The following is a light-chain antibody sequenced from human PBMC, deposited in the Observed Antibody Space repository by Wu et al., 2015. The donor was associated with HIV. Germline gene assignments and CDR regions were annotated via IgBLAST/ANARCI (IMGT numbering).Light chain of an antibody. CDR3: QQYGTSPQT. J-gene: IGKJ2*01. Sequence: EIVLTQSPGTLSLSPGERATLSCRTSQSVNSNYLAWYQQKPGQAPRLLVYGASSRATDIPDRFSGSGSGTDFTLTISRLELEDFAVYYCQQYGTSPQTFGQGTKVEIK. CDR1: QSVNSNY. V-gene: IGKV3-20*01. CDR2: GAS.